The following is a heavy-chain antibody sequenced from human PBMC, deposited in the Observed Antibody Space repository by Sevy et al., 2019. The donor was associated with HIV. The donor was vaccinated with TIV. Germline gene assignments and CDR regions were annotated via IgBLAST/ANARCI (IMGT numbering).Heavy chain of an antibody. CDR2: INQDGSEE. V-gene: IGHV3-7*01. D-gene: IGHD3-16*01. J-gene: IGHJ6*02. Sequence: LSLTCAASAFTFSSYWMTWVRQAPGKGLEWVANINQDGSEENYVDSVKGRFTIFRDNAKNSLFLQMNSLRAEDTAVYYCARTGSYADTYYYYYAMDVWGPGTTVTVSS. CDR3: ARTGSYADTYYYYYAMDV. CDR1: AFTFSSYW.